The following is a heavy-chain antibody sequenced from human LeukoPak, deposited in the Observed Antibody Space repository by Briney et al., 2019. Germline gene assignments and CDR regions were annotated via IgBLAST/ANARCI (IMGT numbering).Heavy chain of an antibody. CDR2: ISSSSSYI. D-gene: IGHD6-19*01. J-gene: IGHJ5*02. V-gene: IGHV3-21*01. Sequence: GGSLRLSCAASGFTFSSYSMNWVRQAPGKGLEWVSSISSSSSYIYYADSVKGRFTISRGNAKNSLYLQMNSLRAEDMAVYYCARGDRSEWLTRRSWSDPWGQGTLVTVSS. CDR3: ARGDRSEWLTRRSWSDP. CDR1: GFTFSSYS.